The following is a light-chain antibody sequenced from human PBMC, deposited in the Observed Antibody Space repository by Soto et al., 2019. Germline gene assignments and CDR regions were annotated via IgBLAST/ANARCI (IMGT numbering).Light chain of an antibody. V-gene: IGKV1-6*01. CDR1: QDIRSD. CDR3: LQNNNYPLT. J-gene: IGKJ4*01. Sequence: AIQMTQSPSSLSASVGDRVTVTCRASQDIRSDVGWYQQKPGHAPKVLMYAASRLHSGVPSRFSGSGSGTDFVLTISSLQPEDVATYYCLQNNNYPLTFGGGTKVDIK. CDR2: AAS.